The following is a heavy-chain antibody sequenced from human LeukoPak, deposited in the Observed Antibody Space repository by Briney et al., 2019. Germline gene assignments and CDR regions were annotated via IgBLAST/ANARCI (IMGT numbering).Heavy chain of an antibody. CDR2: ISYDGSNE. Sequence: GGSLRLSCAASGFTFSSYVMHWVRQAPGKGLEWVAIISYDGSNEYYADSVKGRFTISRDNSKNTLYLQMNSLRAADTAVYYCARHRWQWERLYYFDYWGQGTLVTVSS. CDR1: GFTFSSYV. CDR3: ARHRWQWERLYYFDY. D-gene: IGHD1-26*01. V-gene: IGHV3-30*04. J-gene: IGHJ4*02.